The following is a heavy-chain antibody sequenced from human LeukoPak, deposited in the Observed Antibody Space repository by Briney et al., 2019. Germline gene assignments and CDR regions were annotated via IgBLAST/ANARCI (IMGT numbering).Heavy chain of an antibody. J-gene: IGHJ4*02. CDR3: ARAANSFLEWSNVDY. Sequence: ASVKVSCKASGYTLTGNYMHRVRQAPGQGLEWMGWINPNSGGTNYAQKFQGRVTMTRDTSISTAYMELSRLRSDDTAVYYCARAANSFLEWSNVDYWGQGTLVTVSS. D-gene: IGHD3-3*01. V-gene: IGHV1-2*02. CDR1: GYTLTGNY. CDR2: INPNSGGT.